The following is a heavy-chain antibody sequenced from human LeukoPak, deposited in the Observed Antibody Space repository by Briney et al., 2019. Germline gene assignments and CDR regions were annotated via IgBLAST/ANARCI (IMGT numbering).Heavy chain of an antibody. CDR1: GYTFTSYG. V-gene: IGHV1-18*01. CDR3: ARQYCSGGSCYYGMDV. J-gene: IGHJ6*02. Sequence: GASVKVSCKASGYTFTSYGISWVRQAPGQGLEWMGWISAYNGNTNYAQKFQGRVTMTRNTSISTAYMELSSLRSEDTAVYYCARQYCSGGSCYYGMDVWGQGTTVTVSS. D-gene: IGHD2-15*01. CDR2: ISAYNGNT.